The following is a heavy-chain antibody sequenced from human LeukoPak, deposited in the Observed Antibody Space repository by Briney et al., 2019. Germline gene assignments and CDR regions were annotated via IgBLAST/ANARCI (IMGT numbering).Heavy chain of an antibody. J-gene: IGHJ4*02. Sequence: SETLSLTCTVSGGSNSSYYWSWIRQPPGKGLEWIGYIYYSGSTNYNPSLKSRVTISVDTSKNQFSLKLSSVTAADTAVYYCARAFYGSGISPLPFDYWGQGTLVTVSS. CDR2: IYYSGST. D-gene: IGHD3-10*01. CDR3: ARAFYGSGISPLPFDY. V-gene: IGHV4-59*01. CDR1: GGSNSSYY.